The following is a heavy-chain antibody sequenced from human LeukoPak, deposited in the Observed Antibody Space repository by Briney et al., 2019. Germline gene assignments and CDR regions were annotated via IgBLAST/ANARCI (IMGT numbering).Heavy chain of an antibody. Sequence: ISSSSSSIYYADSVKGRFTISRDNAKNPLYLQMNSLRAEDTAVYYCAREPYCSSTSCPMDYWGQGTLVTVSS. CDR2: ISSSSSSI. V-gene: IGHV3-21*01. D-gene: IGHD2-2*01. CDR3: AREPYCSSTSCPMDY. J-gene: IGHJ4*02.